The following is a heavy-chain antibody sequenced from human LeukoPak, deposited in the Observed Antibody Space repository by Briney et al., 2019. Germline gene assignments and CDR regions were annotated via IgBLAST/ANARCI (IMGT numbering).Heavy chain of an antibody. J-gene: IGHJ4*02. CDR3: ARGKDPGMAMGPDFDS. D-gene: IGHD6-13*01. Sequence: ASVKVSCKASGGTFSSYAITWVRQAPGQGLELMGRIIPILETSNYAQTFQGRVTITADESTTTVYMELTSLRSDDTAVYFCARGKDPGMAMGPDFDSWGQGTLVSVSS. CDR1: GGTFSSYA. CDR2: IIPILETS. V-gene: IGHV1-69*11.